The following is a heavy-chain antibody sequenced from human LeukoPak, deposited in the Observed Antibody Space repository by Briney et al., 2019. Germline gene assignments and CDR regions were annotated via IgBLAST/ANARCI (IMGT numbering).Heavy chain of an antibody. V-gene: IGHV3-9*03. CDR2: ISWNSGSI. CDR1: GFTFDDYA. Sequence: GGSLRLSCAASGFTFDDYAMHWVRQAPGKGLEWVSGISWNSGSIGCADSVKGRFTISRDNAKNSLYLQMNSLRAEDMALYYCAKEHFSSGWYYFDYWGQGTLVTVSS. J-gene: IGHJ4*02. CDR3: AKEHFSSGWYYFDY. D-gene: IGHD6-19*01.